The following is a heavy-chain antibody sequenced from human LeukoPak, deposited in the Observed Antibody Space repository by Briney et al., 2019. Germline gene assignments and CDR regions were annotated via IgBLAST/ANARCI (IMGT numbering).Heavy chain of an antibody. D-gene: IGHD6-19*01. CDR3: ARDRYSSGSESNFDY. J-gene: IGHJ4*02. CDR1: GFTFSSYS. CDR2: ISSSSSTI. Sequence: GGPLRLSCAASGFTFSSYSMNWVRQAPGKGLEWVSYISSSSSTIYYADSVKGRFTISRDNAKNSLYLQMNSLRAEDTAVYYCARDRYSSGSESNFDYWGQGTLVTVSS. V-gene: IGHV3-48*01.